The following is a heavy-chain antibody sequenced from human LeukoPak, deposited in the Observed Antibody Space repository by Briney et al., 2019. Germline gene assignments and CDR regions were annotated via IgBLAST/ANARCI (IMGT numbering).Heavy chain of an antibody. J-gene: IGHJ4*02. D-gene: IGHD3-22*01. Sequence: GGSLRLSCAASGFTFSSYSMNWVRQAPGKGLEWVSSISSSSSYIYYADSVKGRFTISRDNAKNSLYLRMNSLRAEDTAVYYCARPLDYDSSGYYLDYWGQGTLVTVSS. CDR2: ISSSSSYI. CDR3: ARPLDYDSSGYYLDY. CDR1: GFTFSSYS. V-gene: IGHV3-21*01.